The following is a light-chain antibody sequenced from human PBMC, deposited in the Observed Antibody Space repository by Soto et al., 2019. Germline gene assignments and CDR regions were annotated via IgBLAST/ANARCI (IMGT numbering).Light chain of an antibody. J-gene: IGLJ3*02. CDR3: SSYTSSSSFEV. CDR2: DVS. Sequence: QSALTQPASVSGPPGQSITISCTGTSSDVGGYNYVSWYQQHPGKAPKLMIYDVSNRPSGVSNRFSGSKSGNTASLTISGLQAEDEADYYCSSYTSSSSFEVFGGGTKLTVL. V-gene: IGLV2-14*01. CDR1: SSDVGGYNY.